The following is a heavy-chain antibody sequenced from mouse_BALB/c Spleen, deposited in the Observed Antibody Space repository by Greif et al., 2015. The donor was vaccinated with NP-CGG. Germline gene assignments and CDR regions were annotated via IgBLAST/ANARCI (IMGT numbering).Heavy chain of an antibody. Sequence: EVQGVESGGGLVMPGGSLKLSCAASGFTFSSYAMSWVRQTPEKRLEWVATISSGGSYTYYPDSVKGRFTISRDNAKNTLYLQMSSLRSEDTAMYYCASITTAFDYWGQGTTLTVSS. J-gene: IGHJ2*01. CDR2: ISSGGSYT. CDR3: ASITTAFDY. D-gene: IGHD1-2*01. V-gene: IGHV5-9-3*01. CDR1: GFTFSSYA.